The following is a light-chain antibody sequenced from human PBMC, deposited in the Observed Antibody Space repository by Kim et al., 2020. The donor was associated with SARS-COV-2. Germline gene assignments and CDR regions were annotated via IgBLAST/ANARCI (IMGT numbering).Light chain of an antibody. Sequence: SVSPGQTASITCSGYKLGDKYAWWYQQKPGQSPVLVIYQDSKRPSGIPERFSGSNSGNTATLTISGTQAMDEADYYCQAWDSSTVVFGGGTQLTVL. CDR1: KLGDKY. J-gene: IGLJ2*01. V-gene: IGLV3-1*01. CDR3: QAWDSSTVV. CDR2: QDS.